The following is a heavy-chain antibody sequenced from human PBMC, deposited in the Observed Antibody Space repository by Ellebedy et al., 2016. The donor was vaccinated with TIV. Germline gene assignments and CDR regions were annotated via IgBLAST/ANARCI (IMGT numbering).Heavy chain of an antibody. J-gene: IGHJ6*02. CDR3: ARVIAVAGTYYYGMDV. D-gene: IGHD6-19*01. V-gene: IGHV4-39*07. Sequence: SETLSLTCTVSGGSISSSSYYWVWFRQSPREGLEWIGSISSNGRTYYKPSLRSRITISVDTSKNQFSLKLSSVTAADTAVYYCARVIAVAGTYYYGMDVWGQGTTVTVSS. CDR2: ISSNGRT. CDR1: GGSISSSSYY.